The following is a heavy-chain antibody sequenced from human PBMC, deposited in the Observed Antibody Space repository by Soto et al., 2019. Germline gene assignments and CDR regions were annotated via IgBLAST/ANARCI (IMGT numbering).Heavy chain of an antibody. Sequence: QVQLVESGGGVVQSGRSLRLSCAASGFIFSNYAMHWVRQAPGKGLEWVAIISSDGSNTYYAGSVRGRFTISRDNSENTLYLQMNGLRPEDTAVYYCARDGSPAVRNPRTYFDYWGQGTLVTVSS. V-gene: IGHV3-30-3*01. J-gene: IGHJ4*02. D-gene: IGHD2-2*01. CDR2: ISSDGSNT. CDR1: GFIFSNYA. CDR3: ARDGSPAVRNPRTYFDY.